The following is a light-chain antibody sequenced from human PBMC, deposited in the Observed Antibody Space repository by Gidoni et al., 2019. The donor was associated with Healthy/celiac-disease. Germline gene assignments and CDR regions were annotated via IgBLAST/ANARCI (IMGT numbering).Light chain of an antibody. CDR1: QSGSSSY. J-gene: IGKJ1*01. CDR3: QRYGSSPTWT. V-gene: IGKV3-20*01. CDR2: GAS. Sequence: EIVLTQSPGTLSLSPGERATLSCRASQSGSSSYLAWCQQKPGQAPRLLIYGASSRATGIPDRCSGSGSGTDFTLTISRLEPEDFAVYYCQRYGSSPTWTFGQGTKVEIK.